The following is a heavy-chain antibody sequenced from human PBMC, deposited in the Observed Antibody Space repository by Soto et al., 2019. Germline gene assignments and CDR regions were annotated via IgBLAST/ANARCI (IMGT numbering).Heavy chain of an antibody. Sequence: GASVKVSCKAAGYTFTGYYMHWVRQAPGQGLEWMGWINPNSGGTNYAQKFQGWVTMTRDTSISTAYMELSRLRSDDTAVYYCARGYSSGWWFDYWGQGTLVTVSS. CDR2: INPNSGGT. D-gene: IGHD6-19*01. V-gene: IGHV1-2*04. CDR3: ARGYSSGWWFDY. J-gene: IGHJ4*02. CDR1: GYTFTGYY.